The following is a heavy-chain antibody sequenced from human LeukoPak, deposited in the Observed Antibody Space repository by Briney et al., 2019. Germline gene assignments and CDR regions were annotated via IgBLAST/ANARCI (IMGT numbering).Heavy chain of an antibody. J-gene: IGHJ4*02. CDR2: IYTSGST. CDR3: ARRVAATAILAFDY. Sequence: SETLSLTCAVSGGSISSYYWSWIRQPPGKGLEWIGYIYTSGSTNYNPSLKSRVTISVDTSKNQFSLKLSSVTAADTAVYYCARRVAATAILAFDYWGQGTLVTVSS. V-gene: IGHV4-4*09. CDR1: GGSISSYY. D-gene: IGHD2-2*02.